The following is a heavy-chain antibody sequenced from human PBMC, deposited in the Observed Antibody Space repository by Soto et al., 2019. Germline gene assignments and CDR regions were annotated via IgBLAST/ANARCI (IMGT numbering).Heavy chain of an antibody. CDR1: GGSISSSSYY. Sequence: QLQLQESGPGLVKPSETLSLTCTVSGGSISSSSYYWGWIRQPPGKGLEWIGSIYYSGSTYYNPSLKSRVTISVDTYKNQFSLKLSSVTAADTAVYYCARGYTNWNSRYNWFDPWGKGTLVTVSS. CDR3: ARGYTNWNSRYNWFDP. CDR2: IYYSGST. D-gene: IGHD1-1*01. V-gene: IGHV4-39*01. J-gene: IGHJ5*02.